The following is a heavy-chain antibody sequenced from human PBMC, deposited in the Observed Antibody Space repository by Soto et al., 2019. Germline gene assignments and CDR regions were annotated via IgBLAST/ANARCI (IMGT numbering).Heavy chain of an antibody. D-gene: IGHD4-17*01. CDR3: VYRDFGDYFFQF. J-gene: IGHJ4*02. V-gene: IGHV2-5*02. Sequence: QITLKESGPTLVQPTQTLTLTCNVSGFSLTTQGVHVAWIRQPPGKALEWLALISWDYNELYSPSLKNRLTITKDTSKSQVVLTLATVYPVDTATYYCVYRDFGDYFFQFWGQGILVNVSA. CDR2: ISWDYNE. CDR1: GFSLTTQGVH.